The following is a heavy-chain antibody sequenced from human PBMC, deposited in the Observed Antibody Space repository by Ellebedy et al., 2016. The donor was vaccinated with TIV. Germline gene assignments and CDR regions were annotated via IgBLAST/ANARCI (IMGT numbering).Heavy chain of an antibody. CDR3: ARDYQVVNNLDY. Sequence: GESLKISCAASGFNFKGFSMHWVRQPPGKGLEWMAVVQWGGSVKNYADSVKGRFTVSRDDSKNTVFLQMDGLKPEDTALYYCARDYQVVNNLDYWGQGTLVTVSS. CDR1: GFNFKGFS. J-gene: IGHJ4*02. D-gene: IGHD2-21*01. V-gene: IGHV3-30*02. CDR2: VQWGGSVK.